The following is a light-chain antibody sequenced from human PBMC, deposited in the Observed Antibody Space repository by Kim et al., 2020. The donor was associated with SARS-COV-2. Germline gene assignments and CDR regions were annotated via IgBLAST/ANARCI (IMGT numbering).Light chain of an antibody. CDR1: QDVNIY. V-gene: IGKV1-16*02. Sequence: DIQMTQSPSSLSASIGDRVTITCRASQDVNIYLAWFQQKPGKAPKSLIYAASSLQTGVPSKFSGSGSKTDFTLTIVNLQPEDFAIYYCQQYKSYPPTFGQGTRLGIK. CDR3: QQYKSYPPT. CDR2: AAS. J-gene: IGKJ5*01.